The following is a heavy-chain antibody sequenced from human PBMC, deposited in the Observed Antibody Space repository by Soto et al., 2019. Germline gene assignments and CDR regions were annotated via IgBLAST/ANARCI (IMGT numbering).Heavy chain of an antibody. Sequence: QVQLVQSGAEVKKPGSSVKVSCKDSGGTFSTYSMFWVRQAPGQGLEWMGRIIPMLGIANHAQRFQDRVTITADKSTATAHMEVSSLRSEDTALYYCTIGSWSGAVFDIWGQGTMVTVSS. D-gene: IGHD6-19*01. V-gene: IGHV1-69*02. CDR3: TIGSWSGAVFDI. CDR1: GGTFSTYS. J-gene: IGHJ3*02. CDR2: IIPMLGIA.